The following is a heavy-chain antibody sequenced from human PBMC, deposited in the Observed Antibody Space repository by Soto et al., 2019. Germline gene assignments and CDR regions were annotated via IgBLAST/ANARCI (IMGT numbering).Heavy chain of an antibody. J-gene: IGHJ5*01. D-gene: IGHD4-17*01. CDR2: VNHSGST. V-gene: IGHV4-34*01. Sequence: QVQLQQWGAGLLKPSETLSLTCAVYGGSFSGYYWSWIRQPPGKGLEWIGEVNHSGSTNYNPSLKGLVSISVDTSKSQFSLKLSSVTAADTAGYYCARESENGDYGYWFDSWGQGTLVTVSS. CDR1: GGSFSGYY. CDR3: ARESENGDYGYWFDS.